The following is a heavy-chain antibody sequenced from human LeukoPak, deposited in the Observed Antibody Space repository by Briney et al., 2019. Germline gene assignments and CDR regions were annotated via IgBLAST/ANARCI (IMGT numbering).Heavy chain of an antibody. CDR1: GGSISSGTYY. CDR3: ARHGIYYGLGSSYGLPNWFDP. CDR2: IYTSGST. J-gene: IGHJ5*02. V-gene: IGHV4-61*02. D-gene: IGHD3-10*01. Sequence: PSQTLSLTCTVSGGSISSGTYYWSWIRQTAGKGLEWIGRIYTSGSTYYNPSLKSRVTMSVDRSKNQFSLKLSSVTAADTAVYYCARHGIYYGLGSSYGLPNWFDPWGQGTLVTVSS.